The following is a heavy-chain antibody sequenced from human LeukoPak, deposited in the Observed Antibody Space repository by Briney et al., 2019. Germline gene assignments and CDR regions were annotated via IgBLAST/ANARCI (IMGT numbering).Heavy chain of an antibody. D-gene: IGHD3-10*01. J-gene: IGHJ4*02. V-gene: IGHV3-23*01. CDR2: ISGSGGST. CDR1: GFTFSSYA. CDR3: AKDSSQVHYGSGSYFDY. Sequence: PGGSLRLSCAASGFTFSSYAMSWVRQAPGKGLEWVSAISGSGGSTYYADSVKGRFTISRDNSKNTLYLQMNSLRAEDTAVYHCAKDSSQVHYGSGSYFDYWGQGTLVTVSS.